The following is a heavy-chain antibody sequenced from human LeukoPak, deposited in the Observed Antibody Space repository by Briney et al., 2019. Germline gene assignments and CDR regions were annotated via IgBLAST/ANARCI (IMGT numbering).Heavy chain of an antibody. CDR3: ATARRVVHYFQH. D-gene: IGHD2-21*01. CDR2: INQSGDT. Sequence: SETLSLTCVVYGGSFSGSYWNWIRQPPGKGLEWIGEINQSGDTNYNPSLKSRVTISVDTSKNQFSLKLSSVTAADTAVYYCATARRVVHYFQHWGQGTLVTVSS. CDR1: GGSFSGSY. V-gene: IGHV4-34*01. J-gene: IGHJ1*01.